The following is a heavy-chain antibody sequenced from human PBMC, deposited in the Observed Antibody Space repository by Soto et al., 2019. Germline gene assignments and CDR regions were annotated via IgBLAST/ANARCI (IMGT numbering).Heavy chain of an antibody. CDR3: ARSLWYSSSWYFDL. Sequence: QVQLQESGPGLVKPSETLSLTCTVSGGSISSYYWSWIRQPPGKGLEWIGYIYYSGSTNYNPSLKSRVTISVDTSKNQFSLKLSSVTAADTAVYYCARSLWYSSSWYFDLWGRGTLVTVSS. D-gene: IGHD6-13*01. CDR2: IYYSGST. V-gene: IGHV4-59*01. J-gene: IGHJ2*01. CDR1: GGSISSYY.